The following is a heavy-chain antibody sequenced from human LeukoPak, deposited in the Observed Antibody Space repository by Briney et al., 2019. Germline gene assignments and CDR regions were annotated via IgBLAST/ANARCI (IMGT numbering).Heavy chain of an antibody. Sequence: GSLILSCAAAGFTFSTDSLNWVRPATGKGLEWLSHIAITGTLYYADSVKGRFTVSRDNVENSLHLQMNSLRAEDTAVYYCASDYGGINRDYCGRATLVTVSS. CDR2: IAITGTL. J-gene: IGHJ4*02. D-gene: IGHD4-23*01. V-gene: IGHV3-48*01. CDR1: GFTFSTDS. CDR3: ASDYGGINRDY.